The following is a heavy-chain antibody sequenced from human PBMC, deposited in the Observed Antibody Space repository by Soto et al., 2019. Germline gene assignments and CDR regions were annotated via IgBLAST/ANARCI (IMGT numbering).Heavy chain of an antibody. Sequence: PSETLSLTCTVSGGSISSYYWSRIRQPPGKGLEWISYISGVGAIYNADSVKGRFIISRDNDKNSVYLQMNSLTDEDTAVYYCARGPGNYRLDYWGHGTLVTVSS. CDR3: ARGPGNYRLDY. V-gene: IGHV3-48*02. CDR1: GGSISSYY. D-gene: IGHD1-7*01. J-gene: IGHJ4*01. CDR2: ISGVGAI.